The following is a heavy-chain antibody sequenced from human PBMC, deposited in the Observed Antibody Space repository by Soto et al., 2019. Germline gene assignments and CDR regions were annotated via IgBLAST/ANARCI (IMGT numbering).Heavy chain of an antibody. CDR1: GYSFTSYW. D-gene: IGHD1-20*01. Sequence: GESLKISCTGSGYSFTSYWIGWVRQMPGKGLEWMRIIYPGDSDNRYSPSFQGQVTISADKSISTAYLQRSSLKASDTAMYYCARHERITGTTLGYYYMDVWGKGTTVTVSS. V-gene: IGHV5-51*01. CDR3: ARHERITGTTLGYYYMDV. CDR2: IYPGDSDN. J-gene: IGHJ6*03.